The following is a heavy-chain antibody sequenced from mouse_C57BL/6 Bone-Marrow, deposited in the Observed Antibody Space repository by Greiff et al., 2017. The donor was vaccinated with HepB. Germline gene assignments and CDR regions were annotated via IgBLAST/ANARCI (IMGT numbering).Heavy chain of an antibody. CDR3: EQGYGSSYRC. Sequence: EVQLQQSGAELVRPGASVKLSCTASGFNIKDYYMHWVKQRPEQGLEWIGRIDPEDGDTEYAPKFQGKATMTADTSSNTAYLQLSSLTSEDTAVYYCEQGYGSSYRCWGQGTLVTVAA. CDR2: IDPEDGDT. J-gene: IGHJ3*01. CDR1: GFNIKDYY. V-gene: IGHV14-1*01. D-gene: IGHD1-1*01.